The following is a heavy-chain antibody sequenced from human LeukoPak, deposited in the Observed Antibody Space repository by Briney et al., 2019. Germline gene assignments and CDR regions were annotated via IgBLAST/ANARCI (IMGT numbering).Heavy chain of an antibody. CDR1: GGSISSYY. CDR2: IYYSGNT. Sequence: PSETLSLTCTVSGGSISSYYWSWIRQPPGKGLEWIAYIYYSGNTNYNPSLKSRVTISVDTSKNQFSLNLSSVTAADTAVYYCAREISGAFDIWGQGTMVTVSS. CDR3: AREISGAFDI. J-gene: IGHJ3*02. V-gene: IGHV4-59*01.